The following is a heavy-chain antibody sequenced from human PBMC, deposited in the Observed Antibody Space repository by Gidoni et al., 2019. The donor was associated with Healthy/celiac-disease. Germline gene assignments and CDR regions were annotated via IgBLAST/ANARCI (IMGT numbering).Heavy chain of an antibody. Sequence: EVQPVESGGGLVKPGGSLRLSCLASGFTFRSYTMNWVSQAPGKGLEWVSSISSSSNYIYYADAVKGRLTISRDNAKNSLYLQMNSLRAEDTAVYYCARDLRARYCSGGSCYLDYWGQGTLVTVSS. J-gene: IGHJ4*02. CDR2: ISSSSNYI. D-gene: IGHD2-15*01. CDR3: ARDLRARYCSGGSCYLDY. CDR1: GFTFRSYT. V-gene: IGHV3-21*01.